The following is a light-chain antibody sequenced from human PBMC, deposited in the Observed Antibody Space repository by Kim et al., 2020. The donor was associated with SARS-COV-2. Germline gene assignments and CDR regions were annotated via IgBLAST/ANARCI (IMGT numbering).Light chain of an antibody. J-gene: IGLJ1*01. V-gene: IGLV2-8*01. CDR2: EVN. CDR3: ISYSGTNSLGV. Sequence: QSVLTQPPSASGSPGQSVTISCTGTSTDVGGYNYVSWYQQHPGKAPKIMIYEVNKRPSGVPDRFSGSKSGNTASLTVSGLQAEDEADYYCISYSGTNSLGVFGTGTKVTVL. CDR1: STDVGGYNY.